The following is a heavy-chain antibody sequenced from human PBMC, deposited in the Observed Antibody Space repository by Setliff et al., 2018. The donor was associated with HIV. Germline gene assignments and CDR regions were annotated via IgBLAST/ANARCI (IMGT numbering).Heavy chain of an antibody. CDR3: TRDPTPKELWFFSGYYSDY. V-gene: IGHV3-30*02. CDR2: IASDVSKT. Sequence: GGSLRLSCVVSGFTFSHYGMHWVRQAPGKGLEWVTFIASDVSKTHIADSVKGRFTISRGNPKNMLYLQMNSLSADDTAVYYCTRDPTPKELWFFSGYYSDYWGQGTLVTVS. CDR1: GFTFSHYG. D-gene: IGHD3-10*01. J-gene: IGHJ4*02.